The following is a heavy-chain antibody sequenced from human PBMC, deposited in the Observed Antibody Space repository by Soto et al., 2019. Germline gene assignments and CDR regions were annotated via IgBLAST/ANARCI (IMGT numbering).Heavy chain of an antibody. Sequence: QLQLQESGPGLVKPSETLSLTCTVSGGSISSSSYYWGWIRQPPGKGLEWIGSIYYSGSTYYNPSPKSRVTISVDTSKNQFSLKLSSVTAADTAVYYCARHFPAMVRGVITPPHFDYWGQGTLVTVSS. CDR1: GGSISSSSYY. D-gene: IGHD3-10*01. CDR2: IYYSGST. V-gene: IGHV4-39*01. J-gene: IGHJ4*02. CDR3: ARHFPAMVRGVITPPHFDY.